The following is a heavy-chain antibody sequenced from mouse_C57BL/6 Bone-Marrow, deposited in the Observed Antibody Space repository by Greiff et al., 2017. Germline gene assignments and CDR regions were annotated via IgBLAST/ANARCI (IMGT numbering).Heavy chain of an antibody. J-gene: IGHJ2*01. CDR2: INPGSGGT. V-gene: IGHV1-54*01. CDR3: ARGAIPYFDY. Sequence: VQLQQSGAELVRPGTSVKVSCKASGYAFTNYLIEWVKQRPGPGLAWIGVINPGSGGTNYNEKFKGKATLTADKSSSTAYMQLSSLTSEDSAVYFCARGAIPYFDYWGQGTTLTVAS. CDR1: GYAFTNYL.